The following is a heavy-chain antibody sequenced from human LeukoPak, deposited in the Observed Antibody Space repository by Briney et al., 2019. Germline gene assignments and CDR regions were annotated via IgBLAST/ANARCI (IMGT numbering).Heavy chain of an antibody. CDR3: AREWQGGIAAAGTRIEGDY. CDR2: IKQDGSEK. V-gene: IGHV3-7*01. Sequence: GGSLRLSCAVSGVSVSGYWMTWVRQAPGKGLEWVANIKQDGSEKNYVDSVKGRFTISRDNAENSLFLQMNSLRVEDTAVYYCAREWQGGIAAAGTRIEGDYWGQGTLVAVSS. J-gene: IGHJ4*02. CDR1: GVSVSGYW. D-gene: IGHD6-13*01.